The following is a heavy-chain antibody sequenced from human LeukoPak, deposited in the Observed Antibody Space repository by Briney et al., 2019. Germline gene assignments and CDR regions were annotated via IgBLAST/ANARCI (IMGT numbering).Heavy chain of an antibody. CDR1: GGSISSGNYY. D-gene: IGHD1-26*01. CDR2: LHTSGIT. Sequence: SETLSLTCTVSGGSISSGNYYWSWVRQPAGKGLPWIGRLHTSGITNYNPSLGSRVTISVDTSENQFSLKLRSMTAADTAVYYCARDRGGIVGDTNAFDIWGQGTMVTVSS. CDR3: ARDRGGIVGDTNAFDI. V-gene: IGHV4-61*02. J-gene: IGHJ3*02.